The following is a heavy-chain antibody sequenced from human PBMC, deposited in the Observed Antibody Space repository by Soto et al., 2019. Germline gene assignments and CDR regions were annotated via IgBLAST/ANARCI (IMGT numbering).Heavy chain of an antibody. J-gene: IGHJ6*02. V-gene: IGHV1-69*06. Sequence: SVKVSCKASGGTFSSYAMSWVRQAPGQGLEWKGGIIPIFGTANYAQKFQGGVTITADKSTSTAYMEPSSLRSEDTAVYYCARATCDFWSGYYAAVSYYYYGMDVWGQGTTVTVSS. D-gene: IGHD3-3*01. CDR1: GGTFSSYA. CDR3: ARATCDFWSGYYAAVSYYYYGMDV. CDR2: IIPIFGTA.